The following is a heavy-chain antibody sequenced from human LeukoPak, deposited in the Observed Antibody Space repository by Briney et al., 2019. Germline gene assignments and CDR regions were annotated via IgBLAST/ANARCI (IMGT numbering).Heavy chain of an antibody. CDR2: IIPIFGTA. Sequence: GASVKVSCKASGGTFSSYAISWVRQAPGQGLEWMGGIIPIFGTANYAQKFQGRVTITADESTSTAYMELSSLRSEDTAVYYCASNSGYYLGVLHSWFDPWGQGTLVTVSS. CDR3: ASNSGYYLGVLHSWFDP. J-gene: IGHJ5*02. D-gene: IGHD3-22*01. CDR1: GGTFSSYA. V-gene: IGHV1-69*13.